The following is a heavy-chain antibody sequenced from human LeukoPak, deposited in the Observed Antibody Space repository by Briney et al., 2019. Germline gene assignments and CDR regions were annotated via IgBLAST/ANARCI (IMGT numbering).Heavy chain of an antibody. CDR2: IKQDGSEK. V-gene: IGHV3-7*05. J-gene: IGHJ2*01. CDR3: ARSQLWLPNWYFDL. Sequence: GGSLRLSCAASGFTFSTYWLTWVRQAPGKGLEWVANIKQDGSEKYYEDSVKGRFTISRDNAKNSLYLQMNSLIAEDTAVYYCARSQLWLPNWYFDLWGRGTLVTVSS. D-gene: IGHD5-18*01. CDR1: GFTFSTYW.